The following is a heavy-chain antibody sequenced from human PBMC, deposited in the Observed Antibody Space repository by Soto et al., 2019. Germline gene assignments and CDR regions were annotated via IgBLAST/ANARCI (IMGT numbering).Heavy chain of an antibody. V-gene: IGHV4-59*01. CDR3: ARDRRVGYKRYFDF. J-gene: IGHJ4*02. CDR2: LSFSGST. Sequence: SETLSLACTVSGVAITSYLWRSIQQTPGMGLDWIGSLSFSGSTYSNPSLKGRAALSVDTSENHLSLTLNSVTPADTAVYCCARDRRVGYKRYFDFWGQGNEVTGS. CDR1: GVAITSYL. D-gene: IGHD3-10*01.